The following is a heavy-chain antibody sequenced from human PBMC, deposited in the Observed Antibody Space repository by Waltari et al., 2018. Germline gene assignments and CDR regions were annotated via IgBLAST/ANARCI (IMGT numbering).Heavy chain of an antibody. CDR2: IIPILWIA. D-gene: IGHD2-2*01. CDR3: ARAYQGLVAFDI. CDR1: GGTFSSYT. J-gene: IGHJ3*02. V-gene: IGHV1-69*02. Sequence: QVQLVQSGAEVKKPGSSVKVSCKASGGTFSSYTIRWVRQAPGPGLEWMGGIIPILWIANYAQKFQGRVTITADKSTSTAYMELSSLRSEDTAVYYCARAYQGLVAFDIWGQGTMVTVSS.